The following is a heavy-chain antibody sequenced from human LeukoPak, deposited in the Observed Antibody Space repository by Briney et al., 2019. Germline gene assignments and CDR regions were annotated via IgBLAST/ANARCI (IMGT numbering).Heavy chain of an antibody. D-gene: IGHD6-13*01. Sequence: GGSLRLSCAASGFTFSNYWMSWVRQAPGKGLEWVANIKQDGSEKYYVDSVKGRFTISRDNAKNSLYLQMNSLRAEDTAVYYCANLPASGNFDYWGQGTLATVSS. J-gene: IGHJ4*02. V-gene: IGHV3-7*01. CDR1: GFTFSNYW. CDR3: ANLPASGNFDY. CDR2: IKQDGSEK.